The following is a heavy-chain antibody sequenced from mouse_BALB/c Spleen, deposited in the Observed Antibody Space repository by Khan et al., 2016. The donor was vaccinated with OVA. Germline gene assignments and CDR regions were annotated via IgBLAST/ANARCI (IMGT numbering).Heavy chain of an antibody. CDR1: GFSLTNYG. J-gene: IGHJ4*01. D-gene: IGHD2-10*01. CDR2: IWSDGST. Sequence: QVQLKQSGPGLVAPSQSLSITCTISGFSLTNYGVHWVRQPPGKGLEWLVVIWSDGSTTYNSAIKSRLTISKDNSKSQVFLKMNSLQTDDNAVYFCARQPYYHYNIMDYWGQGTSVTVSS. V-gene: IGHV2-6-1*01. CDR3: ARQPYYHYNIMDY.